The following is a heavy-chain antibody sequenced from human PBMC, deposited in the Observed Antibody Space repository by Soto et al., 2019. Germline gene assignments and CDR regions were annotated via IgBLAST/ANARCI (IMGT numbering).Heavy chain of an antibody. CDR2: IIPIFGTA. Sequence: GASVKVSCKASGGTFSSYAISWVRQAPGQGLEWMGGIIPIFGTANYAQKFQGRVTITADESTSTAYMELSSLRSEDTAEYYCAGPGIAAAGTLNFDYWGQGTLVTVSS. D-gene: IGHD6-13*01. V-gene: IGHV1-69*13. CDR1: GGTFSSYA. J-gene: IGHJ4*02. CDR3: AGPGIAAAGTLNFDY.